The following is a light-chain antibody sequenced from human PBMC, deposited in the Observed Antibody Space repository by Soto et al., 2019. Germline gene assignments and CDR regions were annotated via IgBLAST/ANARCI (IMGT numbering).Light chain of an antibody. CDR3: CSYAGSSTFPYV. Sequence: QSALTQPASVSGSPGQSITISCTGTSSDVGSYNLVSWYQQHPGKAPKLMIYEGGKRPSGVSNRFSGSKSGNTASLTISGLQAEDEADYYCCSYAGSSTFPYVFGTGTKVTV. CDR1: SSDVGSYNL. V-gene: IGLV2-23*01. J-gene: IGLJ1*01. CDR2: EGG.